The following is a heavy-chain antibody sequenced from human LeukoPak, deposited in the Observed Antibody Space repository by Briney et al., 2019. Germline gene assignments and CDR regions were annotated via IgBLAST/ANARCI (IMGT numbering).Heavy chain of an antibody. J-gene: IGHJ4*02. V-gene: IGHV4-39*01. CDR2: IYYSGST. CDR3: ARHLSGGWYKFDY. CDR1: GGSISSSSSY. D-gene: IGHD6-19*01. Sequence: SETLSLTCTVSGGSISSSSSYWGWIRQPPGKGLEWIGSIYYSGSTYYNPSLKSRVTISVDTSKNQFSLKLSSVTAADTAVYYCARHLSGGWYKFDYWGQGTLVTVSS.